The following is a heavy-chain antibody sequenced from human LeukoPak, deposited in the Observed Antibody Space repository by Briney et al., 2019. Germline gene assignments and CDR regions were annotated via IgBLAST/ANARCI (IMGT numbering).Heavy chain of an antibody. CDR3: ARERDTSIYYFDY. D-gene: IGHD5-18*01. V-gene: IGHV3-30-3*01. CDR2: ISYDGGNK. J-gene: IGHJ4*02. Sequence: PGRSLRLSCAASGFSFSNYVMHWFRQAPGEGLEWVAVISYDGGNKYYADSVKGRFTISRDNSKNTLYLQMNSLRAEDTAVYYRARERDTSIYYFDYWGQGTLVTVSS. CDR1: GFSFSNYV.